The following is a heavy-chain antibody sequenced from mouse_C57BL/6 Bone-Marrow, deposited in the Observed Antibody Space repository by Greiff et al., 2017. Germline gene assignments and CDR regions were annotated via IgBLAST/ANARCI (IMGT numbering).Heavy chain of an antibody. CDR1: GYTFTSYD. CDR3: ARDGVVPTGVFAY. Sequence: VKLQESGPELVKPGASVKLSCKASGYTFTSYDINWVKQRPGQGLEWIGWIYPRDGSTKYNEKFKGKATLTVDTSSSTAYMELHSLTSEDSAVYFCARDGVVPTGVFAYWGQGTLVTVSA. CDR2: IYPRDGST. J-gene: IGHJ3*01. D-gene: IGHD1-1*02. V-gene: IGHV1-85*01.